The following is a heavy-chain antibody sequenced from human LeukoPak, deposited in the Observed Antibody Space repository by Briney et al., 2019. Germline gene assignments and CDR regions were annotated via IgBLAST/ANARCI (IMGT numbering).Heavy chain of an antibody. V-gene: IGHV3-23*01. CDR1: GFTFSSYA. CDR2: RSGICDSR. Sequence: GGSLRLSCAASGFTFSSYAMSWVRQGLGKGLELVSARSGICDSRYYAESVKGRFTISRDNSKNTVYLQMNRLRAEDTAVYYCAKDITYYYGSGTYYKADYFDYWGQGTLVTVSS. CDR3: AKDITYYYGSGTYYKADYFDY. D-gene: IGHD3-10*01. J-gene: IGHJ4*02.